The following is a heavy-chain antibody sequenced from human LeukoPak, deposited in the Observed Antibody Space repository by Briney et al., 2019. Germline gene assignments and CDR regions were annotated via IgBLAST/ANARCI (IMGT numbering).Heavy chain of an antibody. CDR1: GFTFSSYA. V-gene: IGHV3-23*01. J-gene: IGHJ4*02. CDR2: ISGSGGST. CDR3: AKGTSKTTVTTNNDY. Sequence: GGSLRLSCAASGFTFSSYAMSWVRQAPGKGLEWVSAISGSGGSTYYADSVKGRFTISRDNSKNTLYLQMNSLRAEDTAVDYCAKGTSKTTVTTNNDYWGQGTLVTVSS. D-gene: IGHD4-17*01.